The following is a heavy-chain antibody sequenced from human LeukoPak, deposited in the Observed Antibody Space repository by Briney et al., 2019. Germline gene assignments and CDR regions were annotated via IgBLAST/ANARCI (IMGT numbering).Heavy chain of an antibody. CDR1: GFTFSSYG. J-gene: IGHJ4*02. V-gene: IGHV3-30*18. D-gene: IGHD3-22*01. Sequence: GGSLRLSCAASGFTFSSYGMHLVRQAPGKGLEWVAVISYDGSNKYYADSVKGRFTISRDNSKNTLYLQMNSLRAEDTAVYYCAKVSLTYYYDSSGSFDYWGQGTLVTVSS. CDR3: AKVSLTYYYDSSGSFDY. CDR2: ISYDGSNK.